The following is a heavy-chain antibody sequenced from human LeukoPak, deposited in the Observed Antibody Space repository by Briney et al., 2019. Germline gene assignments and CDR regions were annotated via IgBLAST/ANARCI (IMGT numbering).Heavy chain of an antibody. CDR2: INHSGST. V-gene: IGHV4-34*01. Sequence: SETLSLTCAVYGGSFSGYYWSWIRQPPGKGLEWVGAINHSGSTNYNPSLKSRVTISVDTSNNQFSLKLSSVTAADTAVYYCARVVRISSSWYKGPYYYYMDVWGKGTTVTVSS. CDR1: GGSFSGYY. J-gene: IGHJ6*03. CDR3: ARVVRISSSWYKGPYYYYMDV. D-gene: IGHD6-13*01.